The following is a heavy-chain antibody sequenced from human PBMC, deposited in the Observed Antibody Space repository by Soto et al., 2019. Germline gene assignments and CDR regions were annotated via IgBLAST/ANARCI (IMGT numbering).Heavy chain of an antibody. CDR2: IIPIFGTT. J-gene: IGHJ5*02. Sequence: SVKVSCKASGGTFGSDAITWVRQAPGQGLEWVGRIIPIFGTTNYAQNLQGRVTISADKSTLTSYMELHSLASDDTALYYCARDRTDSGYYTNWLDPWGQGTQVTVSS. V-gene: IGHV1-69*06. D-gene: IGHD3-22*01. CDR1: GGTFGSDA. CDR3: ARDRTDSGYYTNWLDP.